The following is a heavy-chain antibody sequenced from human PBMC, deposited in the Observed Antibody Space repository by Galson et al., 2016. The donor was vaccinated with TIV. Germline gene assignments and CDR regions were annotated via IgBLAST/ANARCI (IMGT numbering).Heavy chain of an antibody. D-gene: IGHD5-18*01. V-gene: IGHV1-69*13. J-gene: IGHJ6*02. Sequence: SVKVSCKASGGTFTTYVFNWLRQAPGQGLEWMGEIIPLFGTANYAQKFQGRVRISADESTNTAHLELNSLRSEDSAVYYCATYRNTAFDTFYHYYGMDVWGQGTTVTVSS. CDR2: IIPLFGTA. CDR3: ATYRNTAFDTFYHYYGMDV. CDR1: GGTFTTYV.